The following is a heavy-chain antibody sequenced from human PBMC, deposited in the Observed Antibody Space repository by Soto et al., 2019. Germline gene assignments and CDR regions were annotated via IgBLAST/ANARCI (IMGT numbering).Heavy chain of an antibody. V-gene: IGHV4-59*01. CDR2: IYYSGST. J-gene: IGHJ4*02. D-gene: IGHD4-17*01. Sequence: QVQLQESGPGLVKPSETLSLTCTVSGGSTSSYYWSWIRQPPGKGLEWIGYIYYSGSTNYNPSLKSRVTISVDTSKNQFSLKLSSVTAADTAVYYCASGGVTTCDYWGQGTLVTVSS. CDR3: ASGGVTTCDY. CDR1: GGSTSSYY.